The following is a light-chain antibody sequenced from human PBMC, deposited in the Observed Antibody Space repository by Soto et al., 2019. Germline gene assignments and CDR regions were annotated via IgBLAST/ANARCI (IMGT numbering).Light chain of an antibody. Sequence: DIVMTQSPLSLPVTPGEPASISCRSSQSLLHSNGHNYLDWYLQKPGQSPQLLIYLGSNRASGVADRLSGRGSGTDFTPRISRVEAEDVGIYYCMQDLQTPPYTFGLGTKLEIE. CDR3: MQDLQTPPYT. CDR1: QSLLHSNGHNY. V-gene: IGKV2-28*01. J-gene: IGKJ2*01. CDR2: LGS.